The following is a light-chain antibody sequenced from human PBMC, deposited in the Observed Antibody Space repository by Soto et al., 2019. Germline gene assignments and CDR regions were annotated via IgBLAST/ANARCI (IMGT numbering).Light chain of an antibody. J-gene: IGLJ2*01. CDR3: QTWGTGIHVV. CDR1: SGHSSYA. CDR2: LDSDGSH. Sequence: QLVLTQSPSASASLGASVKLTCTLSSGHSSYAIAWHQQQPEKGPRYLMKLDSDGSHTKGDAIPDRFSGSSSGAERYLSIXSXQSEDEADYYCQTWGTGIHVVFGGGTKVTVL. V-gene: IGLV4-69*01.